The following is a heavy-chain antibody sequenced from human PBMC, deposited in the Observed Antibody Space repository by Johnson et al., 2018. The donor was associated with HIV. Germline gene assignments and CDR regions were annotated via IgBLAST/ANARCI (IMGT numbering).Heavy chain of an antibody. CDR1: GFTFGNYA. Sequence: QVQLVESGGGVDQPGRSLRLSCAASGFTFGNYAMHWVRQHPGEGLEWVAVISYDGNKTYYADSVRGLTISRDNSKNTLYLQLNSLRAEDTAVYYCARDRGGYSYGYDSDAFDIWGQGTMVTVSS. V-gene: IGHV3-30*03. CDR2: ISYDGNKT. D-gene: IGHD5-18*01. J-gene: IGHJ3*02. CDR3: ARDRGGYSYGYDSDAFDI.